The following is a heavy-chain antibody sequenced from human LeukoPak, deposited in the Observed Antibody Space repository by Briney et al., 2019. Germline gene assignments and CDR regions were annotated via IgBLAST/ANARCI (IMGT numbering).Heavy chain of an antibody. V-gene: IGHV3-30*02. CDR1: GFTFSGYG. CDR2: IRYDGSNK. J-gene: IGHJ4*02. D-gene: IGHD5-12*01. CDR3: AKDRSPNSGYTYYFDY. Sequence: PGGSLRLSCAASGFTFSGYGMHWVRQAPGKGLEWVAFIRYDGSNKYYADSVKGRFTISRDNSKNTLYLQMNSLRAEDTAVYYCAKDRSPNSGYTYYFDYWGQGTLVTVPS.